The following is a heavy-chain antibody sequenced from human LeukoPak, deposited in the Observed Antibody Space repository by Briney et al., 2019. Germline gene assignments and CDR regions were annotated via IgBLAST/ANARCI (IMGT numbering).Heavy chain of an antibody. CDR2: IYYGGST. J-gene: IGHJ6*03. D-gene: IGHD3-22*01. CDR3: ARDTAGGYYDSSGFSSYYYMDV. CDR1: GGSISSYY. Sequence: SETLSLTCTVSGGSISSYYWTWIRQPPGKGLEWIGYIYYGGSTSYNPSLKSRVSISLDTSKHQFSLKLSSVTAAGTAVYYCARDTAGGYYDSSGFSSYYYMDVWGKGTTVTVSS. V-gene: IGHV4-59*01.